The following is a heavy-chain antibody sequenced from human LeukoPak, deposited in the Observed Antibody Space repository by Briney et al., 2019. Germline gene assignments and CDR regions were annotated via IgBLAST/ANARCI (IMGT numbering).Heavy chain of an antibody. CDR2: INPNSGGT. CDR3: ARDSYYDSSGYYREGDAFDI. Sequence: ASVKVSCKASGYTFTGYYMHWVRQAPGQGLEWMGWINPNSGGTNYAQKFQGRVTMTRDTSISTAYMELSRLRSDDTAVYYCARDSYYDSSGYYREGDAFDIWGQGTMVTVSS. CDR1: GYTFTGYY. J-gene: IGHJ3*02. V-gene: IGHV1-2*02. D-gene: IGHD3-22*01.